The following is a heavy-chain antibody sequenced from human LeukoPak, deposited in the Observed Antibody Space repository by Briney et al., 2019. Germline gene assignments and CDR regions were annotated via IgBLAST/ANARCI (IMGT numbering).Heavy chain of an antibody. CDR1: GFTFRSYG. D-gene: IGHD3-10*01. J-gene: IGHJ5*02. CDR3: AKVIWFGEIGSGFDP. CDR2: IRYDGDDK. Sequence: PGGSLRLSCAASGFTFRSYGMHWVRQAPGKGLEWVAFIRYDGDDKYYADSVKGRFTISRDNSKNTLYLQMNSLRAEDTAVYYCAKVIWFGEIGSGFDPWGQGTLVTVSS. V-gene: IGHV3-30*02.